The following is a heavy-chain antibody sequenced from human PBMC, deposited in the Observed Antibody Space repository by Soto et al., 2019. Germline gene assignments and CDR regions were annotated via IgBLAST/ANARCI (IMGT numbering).Heavy chain of an antibody. D-gene: IGHD6-19*01. J-gene: IGHJ4*02. CDR2: ISAYNGNT. V-gene: IGHV1-18*01. Sequence: QVQLVQSGAEVKKPGASVKVSCKASGYTFTSYGISWVRQAPGQGLEWMGWISAYNGNTNYAQKLQGRVTMTTDPSTGIAYMVLRSLRSDATAVYYRAGGGGVAVAPTPKGYWGEGTLVTVAA. CDR3: AGGGGVAVAPTPKGY. CDR1: GYTFTSYG.